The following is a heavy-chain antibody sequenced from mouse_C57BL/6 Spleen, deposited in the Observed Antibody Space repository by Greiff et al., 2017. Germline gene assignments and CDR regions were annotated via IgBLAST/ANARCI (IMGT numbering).Heavy chain of an antibody. J-gene: IGHJ1*03. Sequence: EVQRVESGPGLVKPSQSLSLTCSVTGYPITSGYYWNWIRQFPGNKLEWMGYISYDGSNNYNPSLKNRISITRDTSTNQFFLKLNSVTTEDTATYYCASTVVEYFDVWGTGTTVTVSS. V-gene: IGHV3-6*01. CDR2: ISYDGSN. D-gene: IGHD1-1*01. CDR1: GYPITSGYY. CDR3: ASTVVEYFDV.